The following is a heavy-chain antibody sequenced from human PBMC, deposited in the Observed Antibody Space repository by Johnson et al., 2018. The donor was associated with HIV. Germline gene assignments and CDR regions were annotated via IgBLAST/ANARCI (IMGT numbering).Heavy chain of an antibody. J-gene: IGHJ3*02. V-gene: IGHV3-30*18. D-gene: IGHD3-10*01. Sequence: QVQLVESGGGVVQPGRSLRLSCAASRFTFSRYGMHWVRQAPGKGLEWVAVIPYDGSNTYYADSVKGRFPISRDNSKNTVYLQMNSLRAEDTAVYYCAKDLPLVQGIIMGGGAFDIWGQGTMVTVSS. CDR1: RFTFSRYG. CDR3: AKDLPLVQGIIMGGGAFDI. CDR2: IPYDGSNT.